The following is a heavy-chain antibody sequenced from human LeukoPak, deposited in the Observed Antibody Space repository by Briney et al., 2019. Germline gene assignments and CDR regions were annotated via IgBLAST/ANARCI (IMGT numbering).Heavy chain of an antibody. D-gene: IGHD3-9*01. Sequence: SETLSLIYAVSGGSISSGGYSWTWIRQPPGKGLEWIGYIYHSGSTYYNPSLKSRVTISVDRSKNQFSLKLSSVTAADTAVYYCARGISDYDILTGYYIRAFDIWGQGTMVTVSS. CDR1: GGSISSGGYS. V-gene: IGHV4-30-2*01. CDR2: IYHSGST. CDR3: ARGISDYDILTGYYIRAFDI. J-gene: IGHJ3*02.